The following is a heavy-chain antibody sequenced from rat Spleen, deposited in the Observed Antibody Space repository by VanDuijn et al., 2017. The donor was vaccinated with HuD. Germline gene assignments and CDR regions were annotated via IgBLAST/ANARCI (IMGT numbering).Heavy chain of an antibody. Sequence: VQLVESGGGLVQPGRSLKLSCAASGFTFSDYNMAWVRQAPTKGLEWVASILRTGENTYYSDSVKGRFTIPRDNAKSTLYLQMNRLRSEDSATYYCTGGGIPWYLDFWGPGTMVTVSS. D-gene: IGHD2-2*01. CDR2: ILRTGENT. J-gene: IGHJ1*01. CDR3: TGGGIPWYLDF. CDR1: GFTFSDYN. V-gene: IGHV5-25*01.